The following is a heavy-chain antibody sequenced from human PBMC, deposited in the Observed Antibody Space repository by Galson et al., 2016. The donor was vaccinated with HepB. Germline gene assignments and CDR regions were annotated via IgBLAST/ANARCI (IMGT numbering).Heavy chain of an antibody. Sequence: SVKVSCKASGYTFTGYFIHWVRQAPGQGLEWMGWINPNNGVTNYAQKFQGRVTMTRDTSITTAYIDLSRLRSGDTAVYYCARFGPASLDHWGQGTLVTVSS. D-gene: IGHD3-10*01. CDR2: INPNNGVT. CDR3: ARFGPASLDH. CDR1: GYTFTGYF. V-gene: IGHV1-2*02. J-gene: IGHJ4*02.